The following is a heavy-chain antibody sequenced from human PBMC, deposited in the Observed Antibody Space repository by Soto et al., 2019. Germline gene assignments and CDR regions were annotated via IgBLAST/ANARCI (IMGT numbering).Heavy chain of an antibody. V-gene: IGHV1-69*08. CDR2: IIPILGIT. CDR1: GGTFSSYT. J-gene: IGHJ2*01. CDR3: ARDQRLREVATDYFDL. D-gene: IGHD5-12*01. Sequence: QVQLVQSGTEVQKPGSSVKVSCKASGGTFSSYTINWVRQAPGQGLEWMGRIIPILGITNYAQKFRGRITITADKSTSTAYMELSSLRSEDTAVYYCARDQRLREVATDYFDLWGRGTLVTVSS.